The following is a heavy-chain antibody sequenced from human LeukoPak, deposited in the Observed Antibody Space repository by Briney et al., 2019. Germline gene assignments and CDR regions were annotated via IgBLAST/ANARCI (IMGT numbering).Heavy chain of an antibody. J-gene: IGHJ4*02. CDR3: AKVLRPLAVTVPFDY. V-gene: IGHV3-30*02. CDR2: IRYDGSSK. D-gene: IGHD2-21*02. Sequence: GGSLRLSCAASGFTFSSYGMHWVRQAPGKGLEWVAFIRYDGSSKYYADSVKGRFTISRDNSKNTLYLQMNSLRAEDTAVYYCAKVLRPLAVTVPFDYWGQGTLVTVSS. CDR1: GFTFSSYG.